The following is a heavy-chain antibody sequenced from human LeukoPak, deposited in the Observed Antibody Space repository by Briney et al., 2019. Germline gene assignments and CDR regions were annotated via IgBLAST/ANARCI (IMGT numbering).Heavy chain of an antibody. J-gene: IGHJ4*02. CDR2: IDYGGST. D-gene: IGHD1-26*01. V-gene: IGHV4-59*01. CDR1: GDSFSSYY. Sequence: SETLSLTCTVSGDSFSSYYWGWSRQPPGKGLEWIGYIDYGGSTTYNSSLRSRVTMSVDTSKNQFSLNLNSVTAADTAMYYCGRLRGSAIDYWGQGTLVAVSS. CDR3: GRLRGSAIDY.